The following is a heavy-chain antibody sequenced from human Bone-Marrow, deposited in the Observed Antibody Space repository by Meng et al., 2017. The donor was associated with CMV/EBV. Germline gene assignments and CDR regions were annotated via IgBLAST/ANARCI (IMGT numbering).Heavy chain of an antibody. V-gene: IGHV1-2*02. Sequence: ASVKVSCKASGYTFTGYYMHWVRQAPGQGLEWMGWINPNSGGTNYAQKFQGRVTMTRDTSISTAYMELSRLRSDDTAVYYSARMVGATYYFDYWGQGTLVTVSS. J-gene: IGHJ4*02. CDR1: GYTFTGYY. CDR3: ARMVGATYYFDY. D-gene: IGHD1-26*01. CDR2: INPNSGGT.